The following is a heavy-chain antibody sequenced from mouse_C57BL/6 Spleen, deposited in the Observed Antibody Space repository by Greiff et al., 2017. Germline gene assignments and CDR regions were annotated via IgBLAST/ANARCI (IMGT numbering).Heavy chain of an antibody. CDR3: ARGDSSNAMDY. CDR1: GFTFSSYA. Sequence: DVHLVESGGGLVKPGGSLKLSCAASGFTFSSYAMSWVRQTPEKRLEWVATISDGGSYTYYPDNVKGRFTISRDNAKNNLYLQMSHLKSEDTAMYYCARGDSSNAMDYWGQGTSVTVSS. CDR2: ISDGGSYT. D-gene: IGHD3-2*02. V-gene: IGHV5-4*01. J-gene: IGHJ4*01.